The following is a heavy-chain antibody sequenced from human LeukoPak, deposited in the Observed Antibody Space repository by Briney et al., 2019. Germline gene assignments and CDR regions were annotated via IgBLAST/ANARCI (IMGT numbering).Heavy chain of an antibody. CDR3: ARGDTTYGYSS. CDR2: INHRGST. Sequence: SETLSLTCAVSGGSFSGYYWSWIRQPPGKGLEWIGGINHRGSTKYNPSLKSRVIISVDTSKNQFSLKVNSVTAADTAVYYCARGDTTYGYSSWGQGTLVTVSS. CDR1: GGSFSGYY. J-gene: IGHJ4*02. V-gene: IGHV4-34*01. D-gene: IGHD5-24*01.